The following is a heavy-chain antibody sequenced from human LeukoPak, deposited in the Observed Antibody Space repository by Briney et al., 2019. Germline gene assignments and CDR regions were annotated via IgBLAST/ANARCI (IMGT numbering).Heavy chain of an antibody. CDR2: INPSGGST. D-gene: IGHD3-22*01. Sequence: ASVKVSCKAYGYNFMSHGISWVRQAPGQGLEWMGIINPSGGSTSYAQKFQGRVTMTRDTSTSTVYMELSSLRSEDTAVYYCARDRDYDSSGYYLDYWGQGTLVTVSS. J-gene: IGHJ4*02. CDR3: ARDRDYDSSGYYLDY. CDR1: GYNFMSHG. V-gene: IGHV1-46*01.